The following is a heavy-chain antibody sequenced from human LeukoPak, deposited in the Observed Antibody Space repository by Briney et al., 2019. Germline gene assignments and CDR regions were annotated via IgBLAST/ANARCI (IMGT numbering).Heavy chain of an antibody. Sequence: SETLSLTCAVYGVSFSGYYWSWIRQPPGKGLEWIGEINHSGSTNYNPSLKSRVTISVDTSKNQFSLKLSSVTAADTAVYYCARGRVLLWFGELLNGMGVWGQGTTVTVSS. CDR2: INHSGST. D-gene: IGHD3-10*01. J-gene: IGHJ6*02. CDR3: ARGRVLLWFGELLNGMGV. CDR1: GVSFSGYY. V-gene: IGHV4-34*01.